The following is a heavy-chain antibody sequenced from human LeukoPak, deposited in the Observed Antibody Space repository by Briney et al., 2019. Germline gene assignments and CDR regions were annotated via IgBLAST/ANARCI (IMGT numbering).Heavy chain of an antibody. CDR1: GGPISSSSYY. Sequence: SETLSLTCTGSGGPISSSSYYWGWIRQPPGKGLEWIGSIYYSGNTYYNPSLKSRVTISVDTSKNQFSLKLSSVTAADTAVYFCARHYTVNYYYYYYMDVWGKGTTVTVSS. J-gene: IGHJ6*03. D-gene: IGHD3-16*01. CDR2: IYYSGNT. V-gene: IGHV4-39*01. CDR3: ARHYTVNYYYYYYMDV.